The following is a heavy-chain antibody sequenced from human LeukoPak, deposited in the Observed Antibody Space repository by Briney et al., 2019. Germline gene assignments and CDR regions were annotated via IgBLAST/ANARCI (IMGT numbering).Heavy chain of an antibody. CDR2: ISAYNGNT. CDR3: ARDPPSGWAHDAFDI. CDR1: GYTFTSYG. V-gene: IGHV1-18*01. D-gene: IGHD6-19*01. Sequence: AASVKVSCKASGYTFTSYGISWVRQAPGQGLEWMGWISAYNGNTNYAQKLQGRVTMTTDTSTSTAYMELRSLRSDDTAVYYCARDPPSGWAHDAFDIWGQGTMVTVSS. J-gene: IGHJ3*02.